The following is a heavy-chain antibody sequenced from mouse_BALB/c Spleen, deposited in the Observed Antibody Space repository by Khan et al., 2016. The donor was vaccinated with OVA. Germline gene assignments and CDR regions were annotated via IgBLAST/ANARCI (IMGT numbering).Heavy chain of an antibody. J-gene: IGHJ3*01. CDR1: GVSLTIYG. CDR2: IWSGGRT. D-gene: IGHD2-14*01. Sequence: QGQWKESGPGLVQPSQSLSITCTVSGVSLTIYGIHWVRQSPGKDLEWLGVIWSGGRTDYNAAFISRLSITKDDSKNQVFFKVNSLQADDTAIYXCARHSYRYDFTYWGQGTLVTVSA. CDR3: ARHSYRYDFTY. V-gene: IGHV2-4-1*01.